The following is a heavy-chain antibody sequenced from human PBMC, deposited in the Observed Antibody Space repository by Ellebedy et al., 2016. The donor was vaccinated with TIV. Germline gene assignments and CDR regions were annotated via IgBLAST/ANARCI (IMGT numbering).Heavy chain of an antibody. CDR1: GGSSSGYY. D-gene: IGHD3-10*01. Sequence: MPSETLSLTCAVYGGSSSGYYWSWIRQPQGKGLEWIGEINHSGSTNYNPSLKSRVTVSVDTSKNQFSLKLSSVTAADTTVYYGARHHSFGEDLDYWGQGTLVTVSS. CDR2: INHSGST. CDR3: ARHHSFGEDLDY. J-gene: IGHJ4*02. V-gene: IGHV4-34*01.